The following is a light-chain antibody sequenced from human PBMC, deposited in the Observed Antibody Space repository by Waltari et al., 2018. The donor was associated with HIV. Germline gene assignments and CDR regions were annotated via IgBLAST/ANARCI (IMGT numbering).Light chain of an antibody. CDR2: GAS. CDR3: QQYGSSPRT. V-gene: IGKV3-20*01. J-gene: IGKJ2*01. CDR1: QSVSSDY. Sequence: EIVLTQSPGTLSLSPGERATLSCRASQSVSSDYLAWYRQRPGQAPRLLIYGASSRATGIPDRFSGSGSGTDFTLTISRLEPEDFAVYYCQQYGSSPRTFGQGTKVEI.